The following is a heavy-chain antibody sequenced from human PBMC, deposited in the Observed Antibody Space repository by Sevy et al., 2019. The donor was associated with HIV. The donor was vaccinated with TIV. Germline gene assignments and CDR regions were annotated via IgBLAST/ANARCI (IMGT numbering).Heavy chain of an antibody. V-gene: IGHV3-30*04. Sequence: GGSLRLSCAASGFAFSNFAMHWVRQAPGKGLEWVAAVSYDGTKKYYSDSVEGRFTISRDNSKNTLFLQMNSLRPEDTAGYYCARQNGDYEFAFDYWGQGTLLTVSS. CDR3: ARQNGDYEFAFDY. D-gene: IGHD4-17*01. CDR2: VSYDGTKK. J-gene: IGHJ4*02. CDR1: GFAFSNFA.